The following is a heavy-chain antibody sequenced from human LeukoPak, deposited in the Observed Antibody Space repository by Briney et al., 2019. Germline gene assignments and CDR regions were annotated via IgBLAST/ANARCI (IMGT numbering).Heavy chain of an antibody. Sequence: SETLSLTCTISGGFISSSSYYWGWIRQLPGKGLEWIGDIYYSGSTYYNPALKSRVSMSIDTSKNQFSPELRSVAAADTALYYCARRRYYDSTGYLEWGQGTLVTVTS. CDR2: IYYSGST. V-gene: IGHV4-39*01. D-gene: IGHD3-22*01. CDR1: GGFISSSSYY. CDR3: ARRRYYDSTGYLE. J-gene: IGHJ1*01.